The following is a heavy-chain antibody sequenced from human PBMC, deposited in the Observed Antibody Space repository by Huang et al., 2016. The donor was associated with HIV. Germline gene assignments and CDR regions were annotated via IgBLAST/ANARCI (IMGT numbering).Heavy chain of an antibody. Sequence: DFVRGRFTISRDNSKNIFYLQLNSLTPADTSIYYCARDTTTVAGLDFWGQGALVTVSS. D-gene: IGHD6-19*01. V-gene: IGHV3-30*14. J-gene: IGHJ4*02. CDR3: ARDTTTVAGLDF.